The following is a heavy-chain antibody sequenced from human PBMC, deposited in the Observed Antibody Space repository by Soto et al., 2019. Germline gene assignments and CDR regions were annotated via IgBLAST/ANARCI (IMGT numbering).Heavy chain of an antibody. J-gene: IGHJ4*02. V-gene: IGHV5-10-1*01. D-gene: IGHD3-22*01. CDR3: ARQIYDSDSGPNFQYYFDS. CDR2: IDPSDSQT. Sequence: GESLKISCKGSGYSFAGYWITWVRQMPGKGLEWMGRIDPSDSQTYYSPSFRGHVTISAAKSITTVFLQWSSLRASDTAMYYCARQIYDSDSGPNFQYYFDSWSQGTLVTVSS. CDR1: GYSFAGYW.